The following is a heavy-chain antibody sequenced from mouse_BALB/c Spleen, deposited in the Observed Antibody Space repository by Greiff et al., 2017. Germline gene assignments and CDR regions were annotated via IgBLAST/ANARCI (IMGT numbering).Heavy chain of an antibody. CDR1: GDSFTSGY. CDR3: ARYEGDAMDY. CDR2: ISYSGST. J-gene: IGHJ4*01. V-gene: IGHV3-8*02. Sequence: VQLKESGPSLVKPSQSLSLTCSVSGDSFTSGYWNWIRKFPGNKLEYMGYISYSGSTYYDPSLKSRISITRDTSKNQYYLQLNSVTTEDTATYCCARYEGDAMDYWGQGTSVTVSS.